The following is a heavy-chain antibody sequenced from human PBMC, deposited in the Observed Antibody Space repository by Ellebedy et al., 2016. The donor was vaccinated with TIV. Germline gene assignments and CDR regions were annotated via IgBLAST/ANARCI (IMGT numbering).Heavy chain of an antibody. V-gene: IGHV3-9*01. J-gene: IGHJ3*01. CDR2: ISWKSGNIGI. Sequence: GGSLRLXCAGAGFTFEEYAMHWVRQAPGKGLEWVSGISWKSGNIGIGYADSVKGRFTISRDNAKNSLFLQMNSLRPEDTALYYCAKGKMATLGGAFDVWGQGTMVTVSS. CDR3: AKGKMATLGGAFDV. CDR1: GFTFEEYA. D-gene: IGHD5-24*01.